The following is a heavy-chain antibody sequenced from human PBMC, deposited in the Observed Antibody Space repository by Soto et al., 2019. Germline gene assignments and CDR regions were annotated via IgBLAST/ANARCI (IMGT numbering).Heavy chain of an antibody. CDR2: MSHSGGT. Sequence: QVQLQQWGAGLLKPSETLSLTCAVYGGFVPSGSYYWSWIRQPPGKGLEWIGEMSHSGGTHFNPTLKSRVTISVDSSKNQFTLKMSSVTAAVTALYYCARVERGTATTLVDAFDIWGPGTMVTVSS. D-gene: IGHD1-1*01. J-gene: IGHJ3*02. CDR3: ARVERGTATTLVDAFDI. V-gene: IGHV4-34*01. CDR1: GGFVPSGSYY.